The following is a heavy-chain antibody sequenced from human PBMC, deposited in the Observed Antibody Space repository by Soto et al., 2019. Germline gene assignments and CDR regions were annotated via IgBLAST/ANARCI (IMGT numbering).Heavy chain of an antibody. J-gene: IGHJ6*03. CDR2: MNPNSGNT. CDR1: GYTFTSYD. D-gene: IGHD3-10*01. CDR3: ARGSDLYYYGSGRYYMDV. V-gene: IGHV1-8*01. Sequence: ASVKVSCKASGYTFTSYDINWVRQATGQGLEWMGWMNPNSGNTGYAQKFQGRVTMTRNTSISTAYMEPSSLRSEDTAVYYCARGSDLYYYGSGRYYMDVWGKGTTVTVSS.